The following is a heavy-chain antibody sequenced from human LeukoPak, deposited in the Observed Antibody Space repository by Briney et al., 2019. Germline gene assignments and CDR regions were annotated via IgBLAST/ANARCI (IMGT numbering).Heavy chain of an antibody. V-gene: IGHV4-34*01. D-gene: IGHD5-12*01. CDR2: INHSGST. CDR1: GGSFSGYY. CDR3: ARHVASFIVATMIWFDP. J-gene: IGHJ5*02. Sequence: KPSETLSLTCAVYGGSFSGYYWSWIRQPPGKGLEWIGEINHSGSTNYNPSLKSRVTISVDTSKNQFSLKLSSVTAADTAVYYCARHVASFIVATMIWFDPWGQGTLVTVSS.